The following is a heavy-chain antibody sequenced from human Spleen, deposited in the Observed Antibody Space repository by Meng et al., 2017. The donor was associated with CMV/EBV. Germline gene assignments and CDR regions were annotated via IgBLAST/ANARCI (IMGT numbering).Heavy chain of an antibody. CDR3: AREVADAFDF. J-gene: IGHJ3*01. CDR2: INPSSGVT. D-gene: IGHD5-12*01. Sequence: ASVKVSCKASGYTFTGYYLHWVRQAPGQGLEWMGWINPSSGVTNYAPKFQGRVTMTRDTSISTVYTEMSSLISDDPAIYYCAREVADAFDFWGQGTMVTVSS. CDR1: GYTFTGYY. V-gene: IGHV1-2*02.